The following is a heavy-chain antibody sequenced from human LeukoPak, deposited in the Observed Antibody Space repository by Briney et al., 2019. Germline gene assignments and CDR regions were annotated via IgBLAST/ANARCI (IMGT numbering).Heavy chain of an antibody. CDR1: GYTFTSYG. J-gene: IGHJ5*02. CDR2: ITAYNDNT. D-gene: IGHD2-2*01. Sequence: GASVKVSCKASGYTFTSYGISWVRQAPGQGLEWMGWITAYNDNTYYAQKLQGRVTMTTDTSTSTAYMELRSLRSDDTAVYYCAREIVVVPAARSWFDPWGQGTLVTVSS. V-gene: IGHV1-18*01. CDR3: AREIVVVPAARSWFDP.